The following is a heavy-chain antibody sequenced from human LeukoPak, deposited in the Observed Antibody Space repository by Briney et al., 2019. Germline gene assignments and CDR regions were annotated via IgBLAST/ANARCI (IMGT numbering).Heavy chain of an antibody. CDR2: INHSGST. V-gene: IGHV4-34*01. J-gene: IGHJ5*02. CDR3: ARAPYTYYYGSGNSRWFDP. D-gene: IGHD3-10*01. CDR1: GGSFSGYY. Sequence: SETLSLTCAVYGGSFSGYYWSWIRQPPGRGLEWIGEINHSGSTNYNPSLKSRVTISVDTSKNQFSLKLSSVTAADTAVYYCARAPYTYYYGSGNSRWFDPWGQGTLVTVSS.